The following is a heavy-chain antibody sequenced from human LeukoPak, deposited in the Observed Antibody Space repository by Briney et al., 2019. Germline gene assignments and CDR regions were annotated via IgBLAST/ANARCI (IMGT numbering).Heavy chain of an antibody. V-gene: IGHV3-64*01. CDR2: ISSDGGST. CDR3: ARGRQGAKTRYFDL. Sequence: GGSLRLCCAASGIIFSNYAMHWVRQGPGKGLEFISTISSDGGSTYYANSVKGRFTISRDNSKNTLYLQMGSLRAEDMAVYYCARGRQGAKTRYFDLWGRGTRVTVSS. J-gene: IGHJ2*01. CDR1: GIIFSNYA. D-gene: IGHD1-26*01.